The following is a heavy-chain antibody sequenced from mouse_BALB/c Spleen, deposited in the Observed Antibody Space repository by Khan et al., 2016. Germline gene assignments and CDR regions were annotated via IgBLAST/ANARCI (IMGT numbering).Heavy chain of an antibody. CDR3: ARLERAWFAY. J-gene: IGHJ3*01. V-gene: IGHV3-2*02. Sequence: EVQLVESGPGLVKPSQSLSLTCTVTGYSITSDYACNWIRQFPGNKLEWMGYINYSGSTSHNPSLKSRISITRDTSKNQFFLQLNSVTTEDTATYYCARLERAWFAYWGQGTLVTVSA. CDR1: GYSITSDYA. CDR2: INYSGST.